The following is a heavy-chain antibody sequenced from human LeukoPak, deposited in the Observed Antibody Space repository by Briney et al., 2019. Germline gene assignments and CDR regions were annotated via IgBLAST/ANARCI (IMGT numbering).Heavy chain of an antibody. CDR2: ISSSGSTI. CDR1: GFTFSDYY. J-gene: IGHJ4*02. Sequence: RGSLRLSCAASGFTFSDYYMSWIRQAPGKGLEWVSYISSSGSTIYNAASLKGRFTMSRDNAKNSLYLQMNSLRAEDTAVYYCATDPRHLDSWGQGTLVTVSS. V-gene: IGHV3-11*04. D-gene: IGHD6-6*01. CDR3: ATDPRHLDS.